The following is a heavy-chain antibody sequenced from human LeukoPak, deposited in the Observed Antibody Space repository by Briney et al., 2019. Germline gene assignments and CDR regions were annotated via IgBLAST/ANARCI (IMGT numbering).Heavy chain of an antibody. J-gene: IGHJ3*02. CDR3: ARGLLGAWAFDI. V-gene: IGHV1-8*03. Sequence: GSVKVSCKASGYTFTSYDINWVRQATGQGLEWMGWMNPNSGNTGYAQKFQGRVTITRNTSISTAYMELSSLRSEDTAVYYCARGLLGAWAFDIWGQGTMVTVSS. D-gene: IGHD3-16*01. CDR1: GYTFTSYD. CDR2: MNPNSGNT.